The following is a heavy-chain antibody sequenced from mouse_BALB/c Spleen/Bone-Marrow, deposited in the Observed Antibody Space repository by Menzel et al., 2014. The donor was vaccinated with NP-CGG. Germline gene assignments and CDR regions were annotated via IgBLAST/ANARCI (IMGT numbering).Heavy chain of an antibody. D-gene: IGHD6-2*01. CDR3: AREGGLVPDYFDY. V-gene: IGHV1-31*01. CDR2: INPYNGAT. J-gene: IGHJ2*01. Sequence: VQLQQSGPELVKPGASVKISCKASGYSLTGYYMHWVKQSHVKSLEWIGRINPYNGATSYNQNFKDKASLTIDKSSSTAYMEVHSLTSEDSAVYYCAREGGLVPDYFDYWGQGTTLTVSS. CDR1: GYSLTGYY.